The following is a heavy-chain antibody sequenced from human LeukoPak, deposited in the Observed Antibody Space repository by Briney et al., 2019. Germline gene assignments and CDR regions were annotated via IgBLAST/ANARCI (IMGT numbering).Heavy chain of an antibody. CDR2: INNDARNK. J-gene: IGHJ4*02. CDR1: GFTFSSYA. D-gene: IGHD7-27*01. Sequence: GGSLRLSCAASGFTFSSYAMSWVRQAPGKWLEWVAFINNDARNKYFADSVKGRFTISRDNSKNIVSLQMNSLRADDSALYYCARDLSWGFDYWGQGTLVTVSS. CDR3: ARDLSWGFDY. V-gene: IGHV3-30*02.